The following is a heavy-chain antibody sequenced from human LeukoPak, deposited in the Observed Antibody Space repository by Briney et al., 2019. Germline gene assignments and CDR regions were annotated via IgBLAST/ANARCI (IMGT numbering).Heavy chain of an antibody. V-gene: IGHV4-31*03. CDR3: ARGASWCRHYDSSGYADY. Sequence: SQTLSLTCTVSGGSISSGGYYWSWIRQHPGKGLEWIGYIYYSGSTYYNPSLKSRVTISVDTSKNQFSLKLSSVTAADTAVYYCARGASWCRHYDSSGYADYWGQGTLVTVSS. CDR1: GGSISSGGYY. J-gene: IGHJ4*02. CDR2: IYYSGST. D-gene: IGHD3-22*01.